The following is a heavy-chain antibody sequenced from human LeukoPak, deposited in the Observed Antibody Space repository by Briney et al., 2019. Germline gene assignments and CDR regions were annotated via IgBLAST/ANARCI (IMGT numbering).Heavy chain of an antibody. Sequence: TGGSLRLSCAASGFTFSDYYMSWIRQAPGKGLEWVSYISSSGSTIYYADSVKGRFTISRDNAKNSLYLQMNSLRAEDTALYYCAKDIGQWLVRGRAFDTWGQGTMVTVSS. D-gene: IGHD6-19*01. CDR2: ISSSGSTI. CDR3: AKDIGQWLVRGRAFDT. V-gene: IGHV3-11*01. CDR1: GFTFSDYY. J-gene: IGHJ3*02.